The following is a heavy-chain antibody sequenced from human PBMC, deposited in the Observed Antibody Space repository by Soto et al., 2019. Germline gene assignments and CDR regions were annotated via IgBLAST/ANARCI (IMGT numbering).Heavy chain of an antibody. CDR2: INPSGGCT. V-gene: IGHV1-46*01. D-gene: IGHD3-22*01. Sequence: GPVKVSCKESGYTFTSYYMHWVRQAPGQGLEWMGIINPSGGCTSDAQRCQGRVTMTRDTSTSTVYMELSSLRSEDTAVYYCARETYYYDSSGYPWFDPWGQGTLVTVYS. CDR1: GYTFTSYY. J-gene: IGHJ5*02. CDR3: ARETYYYDSSGYPWFDP.